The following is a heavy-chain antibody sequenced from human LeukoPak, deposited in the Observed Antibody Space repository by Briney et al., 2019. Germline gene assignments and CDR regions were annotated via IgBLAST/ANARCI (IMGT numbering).Heavy chain of an antibody. CDR2: ISSSSSYI. V-gene: IGHV3-21*04. CDR1: GFTFSTYS. D-gene: IGHD3-10*01. Sequence: GGSLRLSCAASGFTFSTYSMNWVRQAPGKGLEWVSSISSSSSYIYYADSVKGRFTISRDNAKKSLYLQMNSLRAEDTAVYYCAKGGSRGAKYGMDVWGQGTTVTVSS. CDR3: AKGGSRGAKYGMDV. J-gene: IGHJ6*02.